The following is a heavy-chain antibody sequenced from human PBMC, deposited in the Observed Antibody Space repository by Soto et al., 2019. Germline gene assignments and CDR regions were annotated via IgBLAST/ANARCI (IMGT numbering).Heavy chain of an antibody. V-gene: IGHV1-3*01. Sequence: ASVKVSCKASGYTFTSYAMYWVRQAPGQRLEWMGWINAGNGNTKYSQKFQGRVTITRDTSASTAYMELSSLRSEDTAVYYCARDADILTGYYNWYFDYWGQGTLVTVSS. CDR2: INAGNGNT. J-gene: IGHJ4*02. D-gene: IGHD3-9*01. CDR1: GYTFTSYA. CDR3: ARDADILTGYYNWYFDY.